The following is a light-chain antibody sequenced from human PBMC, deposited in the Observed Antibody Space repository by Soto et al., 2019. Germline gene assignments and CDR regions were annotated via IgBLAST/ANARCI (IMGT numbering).Light chain of an antibody. CDR2: GAS. CDR1: QSLSSN. J-gene: IGKJ2*01. CDR3: QQYNDWPPGYT. Sequence: EIVMTQSPATLSVSPGERATLSCRASQSLSSNLAWYQQKPGQSPRLLIYGASTRATGIPDRFSGSGSGTEFTLTISSLQSEDFAVYYYQQYNDWPPGYTFGQWTKVEIK. V-gene: IGKV3-15*01.